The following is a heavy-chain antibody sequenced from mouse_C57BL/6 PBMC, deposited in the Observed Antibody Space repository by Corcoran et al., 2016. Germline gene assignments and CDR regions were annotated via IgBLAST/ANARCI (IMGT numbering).Heavy chain of an antibody. CDR3: ARGPFYYGSSPWYFDV. CDR1: GYTFTTYG. V-gene: IGHV9-3*01. CDR2: TNTYSGVP. J-gene: IGHJ1*03. Sequence: QIQLVQSGPELKKPGETVKISCKASGYTFTTYGMSWVKQAPGKGLKWMGWTNTYSGVPTYADDFKGRFAFSLETSASTAYLQINNLKNEDTATYFCARGPFYYGSSPWYFDVWGTGTTVTVSS. D-gene: IGHD1-1*01.